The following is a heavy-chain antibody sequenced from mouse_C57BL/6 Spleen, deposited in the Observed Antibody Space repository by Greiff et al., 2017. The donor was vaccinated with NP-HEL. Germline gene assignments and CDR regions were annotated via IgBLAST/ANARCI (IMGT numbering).Heavy chain of an antibody. CDR3: ARNGTTVVATGYFDY. D-gene: IGHD1-1*01. CDR1: GYTFTSYW. V-gene: IGHV1-59*01. J-gene: IGHJ2*01. CDR2: IDPSDSYT. Sequence: VQLQQSGAELVRPGTSVKLSCKASGYTFTSYWMHWVKQRPGQGLEWIGVIDPSDSYTNYNQKFKGKATLTVDTSSSTAYMQLSSLTSEDSAVYYCARNGTTVVATGYFDYWGQGTTLTVSS.